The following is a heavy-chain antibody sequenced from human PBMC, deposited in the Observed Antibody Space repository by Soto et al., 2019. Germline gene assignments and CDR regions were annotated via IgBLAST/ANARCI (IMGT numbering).Heavy chain of an antibody. J-gene: IGHJ5*02. CDR3: ARGGGCGGSKCLNWLDP. D-gene: IGHD2-21*01. CDR2: ITSDGKSK. V-gene: IGHV3-74*01. Sequence: GSLRLSCAASGFNFSNHWMHWVRQRPGEGLVWVSRITSDGKSKAYAESVKGRFAISRDNAKNTLYLQMNGLTAEDTAVYFCARGGGCGGSKCLNWLDPWGQGTLVTVSS. CDR1: GFNFSNHW.